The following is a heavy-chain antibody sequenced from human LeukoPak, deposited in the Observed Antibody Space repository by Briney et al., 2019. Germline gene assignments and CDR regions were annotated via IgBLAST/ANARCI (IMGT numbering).Heavy chain of an antibody. D-gene: IGHD3-10*01. CDR3: ARDSYYGSGNKD. CDR2: ICSSGSTI. J-gene: IGHJ4*02. V-gene: IGHV3-11*04. CDR1: RFTFSDYY. Sequence: GGSLRLSCAASRFTFSDYYMSSIPEAPGKGLGRVSYICSSGSTIYYADSVKGRYTIYRDNAKNSLYLQMNSLRAEDTAVYYCARDSYYGSGNKDWGQGTLVTVSS.